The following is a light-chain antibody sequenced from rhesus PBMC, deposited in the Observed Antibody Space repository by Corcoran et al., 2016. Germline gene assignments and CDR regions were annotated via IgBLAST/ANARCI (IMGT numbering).Light chain of an antibody. J-gene: IGKJ1*01. V-gene: IGKV1-33*02. Sequence: DIQMSQSPSSLSASVGDKVTITCRASQGISNALAWYQQKPGKAPKLLIYAASSLESGVPSRFSGSRTGKDFTLNISSLQPEDFATYYGQQGYSTPWTFGQGTKVEIK. CDR3: QQGYSTPWT. CDR2: AAS. CDR1: QGISNA.